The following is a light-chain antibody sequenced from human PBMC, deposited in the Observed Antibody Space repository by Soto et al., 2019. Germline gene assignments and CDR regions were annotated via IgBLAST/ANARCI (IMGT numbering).Light chain of an antibody. CDR1: QSVSSY. CDR3: QEYEYHTSFT. CDR2: DAS. Sequence: EIVLTQSPATLSLSPGERATLSCRASQSVSSYLAWYQQKPGQAPRLPIYDASNRATGIPARFSGSGSGTDFTLTISRLEPEDFALYFCQEYEYHTSFTFGPGTKVDGK. V-gene: IGKV3-11*01. J-gene: IGKJ3*01.